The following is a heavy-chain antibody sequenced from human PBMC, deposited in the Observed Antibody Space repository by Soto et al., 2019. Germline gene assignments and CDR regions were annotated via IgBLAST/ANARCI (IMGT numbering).Heavy chain of an antibody. Sequence: QVQLQESGPGLVKPSGTLSLTCAVSSGSISSSNWWSWVRQPPGKGLEWIGEIYHSGSTNYNPSLKCRVTISVDKSKNQFSLKLSSVTAADTAVYYCARGVVTQGGYYYMDVWGKGTTVTVSS. V-gene: IGHV4-4*02. CDR2: IYHSGST. CDR3: ARGVVTQGGYYYMDV. D-gene: IGHD4-4*01. CDR1: SGSISSSNW. J-gene: IGHJ6*03.